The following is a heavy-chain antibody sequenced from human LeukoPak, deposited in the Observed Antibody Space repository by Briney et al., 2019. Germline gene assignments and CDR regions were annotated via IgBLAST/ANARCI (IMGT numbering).Heavy chain of an antibody. Sequence: ASVKLSCKVSGYTLTELSMHWVRQAPGKGLEWMGGFDPEDGETIYAQKFQGRVTMTEDTSTDTAYMELSSLRSEDTAVYYCATMVRGVGHYYYYYMDVWGKGTTVTISS. V-gene: IGHV1-24*01. J-gene: IGHJ6*03. D-gene: IGHD3-10*01. CDR1: GYTLTELS. CDR3: ATMVRGVGHYYYYYMDV. CDR2: FDPEDGET.